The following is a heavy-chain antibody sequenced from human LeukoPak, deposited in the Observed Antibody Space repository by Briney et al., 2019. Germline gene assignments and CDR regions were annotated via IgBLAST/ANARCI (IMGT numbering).Heavy chain of an antibody. CDR2: ISAYNGNT. J-gene: IGHJ4*02. Sequence: ASVKVSCKASGYTFTSYGISWVRQAPGQGLEWMGWISAYNGNTNYAQKLQGRVTMTTDTSTSTAYMELRSLRADDTALYYCARDYYDSSGYFRTIDYWGQEPLVTVPS. V-gene: IGHV1-18*01. CDR3: ARDYYDSSGYFRTIDY. CDR1: GYTFTSYG. D-gene: IGHD3-22*01.